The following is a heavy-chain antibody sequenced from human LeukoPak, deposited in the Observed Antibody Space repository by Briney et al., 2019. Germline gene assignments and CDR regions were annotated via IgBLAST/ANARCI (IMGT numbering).Heavy chain of an antibody. D-gene: IGHD1-1*01. Sequence: RGSLRLSCAASGFTFNKYAMTWVRQAPGKGLVWVAVTSAMGHNTDYADSVKGRFTIARDNSKNTLTLQMNSLRVEDTAVYYCAKVVGTGTTSTDYWGQGTLVTVSS. J-gene: IGHJ4*02. CDR3: AKVVGTGTTSTDY. CDR1: GFTFNKYA. CDR2: TSAMGHNT. V-gene: IGHV3-23*01.